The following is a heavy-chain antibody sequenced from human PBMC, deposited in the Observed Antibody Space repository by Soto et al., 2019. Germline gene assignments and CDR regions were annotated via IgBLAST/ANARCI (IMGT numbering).Heavy chain of an antibody. D-gene: IGHD5-18*01. Sequence: QVQLVQSGAAVKKPGASVKVSCKASGYTFTGYYMHWVRQAPGQGLEWMGWINPNSGGTNYAQKFQGWVTMTRDTSISTAYMELSRLRSDDTAVYYCARGGHSDSYGFLFAFDIWGQGTMVTVSS. CDR3: ARGGHSDSYGFLFAFDI. J-gene: IGHJ3*02. V-gene: IGHV1-2*04. CDR1: GYTFTGYY. CDR2: INPNSGGT.